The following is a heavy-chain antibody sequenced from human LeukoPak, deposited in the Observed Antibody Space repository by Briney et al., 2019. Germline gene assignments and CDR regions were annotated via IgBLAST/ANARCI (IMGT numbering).Heavy chain of an antibody. CDR3: AKGYGSGSPGMFDP. V-gene: IGHV3-23*01. CDR1: GFTFTSYA. D-gene: IGHD3-10*01. CDR2: FSGSGGGT. Sequence: GGSLRLSCAASGFTFTSYAMSWVRQAPGKGLEWVSTFSGSGGGTYYADSAKGRFTISRDNSKNTLYLQMNSLRAEDTAVYYCAKGYGSGSPGMFDPWGQGTLVTVSS. J-gene: IGHJ5*02.